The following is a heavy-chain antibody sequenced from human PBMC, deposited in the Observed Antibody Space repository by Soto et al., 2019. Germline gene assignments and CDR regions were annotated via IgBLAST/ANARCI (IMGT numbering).Heavy chain of an antibody. V-gene: IGHV3-11*06. J-gene: IGHJ4*02. D-gene: IGHD3-3*01. Sequence: GSLRLSCAASGFTFSDYYMSWIRQAPGKGLEWVSYISSSSSYTNYADSVKGRFTISRDNAKNSLYLQMNSLRAEDTAVYYCARGQTSYYDFWSGPSDYWGQGTLVTAPQ. CDR2: ISSSSSYT. CDR1: GFTFSDYY. CDR3: ARGQTSYYDFWSGPSDY.